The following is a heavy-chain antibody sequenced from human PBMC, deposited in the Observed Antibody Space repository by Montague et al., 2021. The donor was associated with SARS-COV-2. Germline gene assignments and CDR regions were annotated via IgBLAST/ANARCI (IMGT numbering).Heavy chain of an antibody. CDR2: IDWDDDK. CDR1: GFSLSTSGMC. CDR3: ARTYYDILTGRDYGMDV. Sequence: PALVKPTQTLTLTCTFSGFSLSTSGMCVSWIRQPPGKALEWLARIDWDDDKYYSTSLKTRLTISKDTSKNQVVLTMTNMDPGDTATYYCARTYYDILTGRDYGMDVWGQGTTVTVSS. D-gene: IGHD3-9*01. V-gene: IGHV2-70*11. J-gene: IGHJ6*02.